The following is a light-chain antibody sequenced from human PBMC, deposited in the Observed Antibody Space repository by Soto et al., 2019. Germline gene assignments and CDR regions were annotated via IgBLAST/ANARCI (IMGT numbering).Light chain of an antibody. V-gene: IGKV3-20*01. CDR2: GAS. Sequence: EIVLTQSPGTLSLSPGERATLSCRASQSVSSAYFAWYQQKPGQAPRLLIYGASSRATGTPDRFSGSGSGTDFTLTISRLEPEDVAVYSCQQCGSSPLTFGGGTKVEI. J-gene: IGKJ4*01. CDR3: QQCGSSPLT. CDR1: QSVSSAY.